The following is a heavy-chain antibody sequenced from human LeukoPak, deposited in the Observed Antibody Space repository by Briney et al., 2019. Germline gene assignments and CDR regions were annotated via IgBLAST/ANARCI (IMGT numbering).Heavy chain of an antibody. CDR2: ISSSSSTI. CDR1: GFTFSSYS. Sequence: GGSLRLSCAASGFTFSSYSMNWVRQAPGKGLEWVSYISSSSSTIYYVDSVKGRFTISRDNAKNSLYLQMNSLRDEDTAVYYCARGDDYPIDAFDIWGQGTMVTVSS. D-gene: IGHD4-11*01. J-gene: IGHJ3*02. CDR3: ARGDDYPIDAFDI. V-gene: IGHV3-48*02.